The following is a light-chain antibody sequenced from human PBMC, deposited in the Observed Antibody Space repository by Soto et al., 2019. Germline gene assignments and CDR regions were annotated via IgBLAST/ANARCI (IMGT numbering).Light chain of an antibody. V-gene: IGKV3-20*01. CDR1: QSVSSNY. CDR2: GAS. Sequence: EIVLTQSPGTLSLSPGERATLSCRATQSVSSNYLAWYQQKPGQAPRPLFYGASSRATGIPDRFSGSGSGTDFTLTISRLEPEDFAVYYCQQYGSSPRTFGQGTKVEIK. CDR3: QQYGSSPRT. J-gene: IGKJ1*01.